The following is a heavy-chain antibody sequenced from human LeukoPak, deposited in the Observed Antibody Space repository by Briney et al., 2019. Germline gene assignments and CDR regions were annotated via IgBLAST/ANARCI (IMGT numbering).Heavy chain of an antibody. V-gene: IGHV3-48*02. J-gene: IGHJ6*03. CDR3: AGEAWHWSCYSGDYYYYYMGV. CDR2: ISSSSTTI. D-gene: IGHD3-3*01. CDR1: GFTFSSYW. Sequence: GGTLRLSCAVSGFTFSSYWMSWVRQAPGKGLEWVTYISSSSTTIYYADFVNGRFTISRHNAKNSMYLQVNSLRDEDTAVYYCAGEAWHWSCYSGDYYYYYMGVWGKGTTVTVSS.